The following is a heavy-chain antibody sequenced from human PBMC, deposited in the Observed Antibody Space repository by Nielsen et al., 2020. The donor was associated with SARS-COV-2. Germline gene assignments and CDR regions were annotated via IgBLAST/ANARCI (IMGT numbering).Heavy chain of an antibody. CDR3: ARERSREYGIDV. D-gene: IGHD1-26*01. V-gene: IGHV1-3*01. CDR2: INVGNGNT. J-gene: IGHJ6*02. CDR1: GYSFTSYA. Sequence: ASVKVSCKASGYSFTSYAMHWVWQAPGQRLEWMGWINVGNGNTKYSQKFQGRVTFTRDTSASTPYMELSSLRFEDTAVYYCARERSREYGIDVWGQGTTVTVSS.